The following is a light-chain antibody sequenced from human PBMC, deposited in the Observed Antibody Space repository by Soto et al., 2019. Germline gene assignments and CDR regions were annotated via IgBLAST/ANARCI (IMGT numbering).Light chain of an antibody. CDR3: SSYSSSGVL. Sequence: QSALTQPASVSGSPGQSITISCTGTSRDVGNYIFVAWYQQHPGRAPKLMIYEVSNRPSGVSNRFSGSKSGNTASLTISGLQPEDEADYYCSSYSSSGVLFGGGTKLTVL. CDR1: SRDVGNYIF. CDR2: EVS. V-gene: IGLV2-14*01. J-gene: IGLJ2*01.